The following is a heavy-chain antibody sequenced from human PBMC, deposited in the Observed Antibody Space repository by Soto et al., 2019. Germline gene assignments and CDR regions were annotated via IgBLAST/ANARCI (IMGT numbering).Heavy chain of an antibody. J-gene: IGHJ4*02. CDR3: AREDSIIIPAVSDF. D-gene: IGHD2-2*01. Sequence: GGSLRLSCTVPGFAFNNYGINWVRQAPGKGLEWVSSISKSDYTYYSDSVKGRFTISRDNAKNSVSLQMNTLRVEDTAVYYCAREDSIIIPAVSDFWGQGTLVTVSS. CDR2: ISKSDYT. V-gene: IGHV3-21*01. CDR1: GFAFNNYG.